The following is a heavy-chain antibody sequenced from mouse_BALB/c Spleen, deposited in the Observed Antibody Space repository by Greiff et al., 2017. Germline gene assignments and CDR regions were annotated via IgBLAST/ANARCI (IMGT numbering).Heavy chain of an antibody. Sequence: EVQLQESGGGLVQPGGSRKLSCAASGFTFSDYGMAWVRQAPGKGPEWVAFFSNLAYSIYYADTVTGRFTISRENAKNTLYLEMSSLRSEDTAMYYCARDRYAMDYWGQGTSVTVSS. CDR3: ARDRYAMDY. CDR2: FSNLAYSI. V-gene: IGHV5-15*02. J-gene: IGHJ4*01. CDR1: GFTFSDYG.